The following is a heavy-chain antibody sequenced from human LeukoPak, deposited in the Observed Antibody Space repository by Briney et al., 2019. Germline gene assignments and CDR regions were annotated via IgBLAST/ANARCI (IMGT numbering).Heavy chain of an antibody. CDR1: GFTFNSYP. CDR2: IANDGRDK. D-gene: IGHD6-13*01. V-gene: IGHV3-30*04. Sequence: AGGSLTLSCAASGFTFNSYPMHWVRQPPGKGLEWVAVIANDGRDKKYADSVKGRFTISRDNSKNTLYLEMSSLRTEDTAIFYCARDWKIAAAAYFFDYWGQGALVTVSS. J-gene: IGHJ4*02. CDR3: ARDWKIAAAAYFFDY.